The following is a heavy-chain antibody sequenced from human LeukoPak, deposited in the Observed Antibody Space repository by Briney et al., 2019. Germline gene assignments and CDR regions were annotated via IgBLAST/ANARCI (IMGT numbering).Heavy chain of an antibody. CDR2: IYYSGST. CDR3: ARDLGFDCSSTSCYGNNWFDP. CDR1: GGSISSSSYY. Sequence: SETLSLTCTVSGGSISSSSYYWGWIRQPPGKGLEWIGSIYYSGSTYYNPSLKSRVTISVDTSKNQFSLKLSSVTAADTAVYYCARDLGFDCSSTSCYGNNWFDPWGQGTLVTVSS. V-gene: IGHV4-39*07. J-gene: IGHJ5*02. D-gene: IGHD2-2*01.